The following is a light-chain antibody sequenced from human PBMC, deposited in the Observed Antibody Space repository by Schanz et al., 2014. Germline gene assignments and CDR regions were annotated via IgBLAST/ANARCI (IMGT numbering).Light chain of an antibody. Sequence: QSALTQPRSVSGSPGQSVTISCTGASSDVGSYNYVSWYQQHPGKAPKFLIYNVNERPSGVPDRFSGSKSGNTASLTISGLQAEDDADYYCCSYAGSPYVFGTGTKLTVL. CDR3: CSYAGSPYV. V-gene: IGLV2-11*01. CDR2: NVN. J-gene: IGLJ1*01. CDR1: SSDVGSYNY.